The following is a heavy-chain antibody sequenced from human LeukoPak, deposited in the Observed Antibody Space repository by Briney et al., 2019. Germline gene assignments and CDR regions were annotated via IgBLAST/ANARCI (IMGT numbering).Heavy chain of an antibody. D-gene: IGHD2-2*01. J-gene: IGHJ5*02. CDR2: ISSNGGST. V-gene: IGHV3-64D*06. CDR3: VKDSEVVPAMANWFDP. CDR1: GFPFSSYA. Sequence: GGSLRLSCSASGFPFSSYAMHWVRQAPGKGLQYVSAISSNGGSTYYADSVKGRFTISRDNSKNMLYLQMSSLRAEDTAVYYCVKDSEVVPAMANWFDPWGQGTLVTVSS.